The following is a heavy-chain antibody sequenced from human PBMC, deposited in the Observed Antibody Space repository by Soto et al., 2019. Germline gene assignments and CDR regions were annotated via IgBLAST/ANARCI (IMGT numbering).Heavy chain of an antibody. Sequence: GGSLRLSCAASGFTFSSYWMHWVRQAPGKGLVWVSRINSDGSSTSYADSVKGRFTISRDNAKNTLYLQMNSLRAEDTAVYYCARVGLDTAMVNYYYYGMDVWGQGT. CDR1: GFTFSSYW. D-gene: IGHD5-18*01. J-gene: IGHJ6*02. CDR3: ARVGLDTAMVNYYYYGMDV. V-gene: IGHV3-74*01. CDR2: INSDGSST.